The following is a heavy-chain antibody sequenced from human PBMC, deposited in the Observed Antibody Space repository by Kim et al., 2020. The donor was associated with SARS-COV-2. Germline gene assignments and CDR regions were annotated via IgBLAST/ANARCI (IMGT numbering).Heavy chain of an antibody. V-gene: IGHV1-18*04. CDR1: GYSFTTYG. CDR3: ARDPHYGSGNYRRSGDFEY. Sequence: VKVSCKASGYSFTTYGVSWVRQAPGQGLEWMGWPNADNSNTNYAQKFQGKFTMTTDTSTSTAYMEVRSLRSDDTAVYYCARDPHYGSGNYRRSGDFEYWGQGTLVTVSS. CDR2: PNADNSNT. J-gene: IGHJ4*02. D-gene: IGHD3-10*01.